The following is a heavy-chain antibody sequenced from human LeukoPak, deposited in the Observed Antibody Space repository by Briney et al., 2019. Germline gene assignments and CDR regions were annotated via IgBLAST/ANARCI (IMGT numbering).Heavy chain of an antibody. J-gene: IGHJ4*02. D-gene: IGHD2-15*01. CDR1: GLPIADFA. CDR2: TSNKADSYTT. CDR3: TRHYFSD. Sequence: HPGGSLRLSCVASGLPIADFAMHWVRQAPGKGLEWVGRTSNKADSYTTYYAASVKGRFTISRDDSKNLLYLQMKSLKAEDTAVYYCTRHYFSDWGQGTLVTVSS. V-gene: IGHV3-72*01.